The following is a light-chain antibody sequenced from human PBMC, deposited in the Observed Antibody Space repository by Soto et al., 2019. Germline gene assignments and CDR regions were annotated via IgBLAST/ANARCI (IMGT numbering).Light chain of an antibody. Sequence: VVLTQAPATLSLSAGEIVTLSFRASQSISSKLAWYQQRPGQAPRLLIYGASTRATGIPSRFSGSGSGTDFTLTITSLQSEDNALYYCQQYYNWQPRFGQGTKVDIK. CDR3: QQYYNWQPR. CDR1: QSISSK. V-gene: IGKV3-15*01. J-gene: IGKJ1*01. CDR2: GAS.